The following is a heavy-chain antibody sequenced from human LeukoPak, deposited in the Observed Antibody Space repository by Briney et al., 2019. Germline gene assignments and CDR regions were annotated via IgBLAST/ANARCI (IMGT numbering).Heavy chain of an antibody. CDR2: ISYDGSNK. CDR1: GFTFSSYA. D-gene: IGHD6-13*01. CDR3: ARDGLQQLASHNGFDI. J-gene: IGHJ3*02. Sequence: PGRSLRLSCAASGFTFSSYAMHWVRQAPGKGLEWVAVISYDGSNKYYADSVKGRFTISRDNSKNTLYLQMNSLRAEDTAVYYCARDGLQQLASHNGFDIWGQGTMVTVS. V-gene: IGHV3-30-3*01.